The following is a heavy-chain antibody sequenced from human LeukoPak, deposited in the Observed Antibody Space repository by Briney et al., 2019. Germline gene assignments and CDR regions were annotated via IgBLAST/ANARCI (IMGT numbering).Heavy chain of an antibody. CDR3: ARGLGRSRRGQWLVNWFDP. D-gene: IGHD6-19*01. CDR2: MNPNSGNT. Sequence: ASVKVSCKASGYTFTSYDINWVRQATGQGLEWMGWMNPNSGNTGYAQKFQGRVTMTRNTSISTAYMELSSLRSEDTAVYYCARGLGRSRRGQWLVNWFDPWGQGTLVTVSS. V-gene: IGHV1-8*01. J-gene: IGHJ5*02. CDR1: GYTFTSYD.